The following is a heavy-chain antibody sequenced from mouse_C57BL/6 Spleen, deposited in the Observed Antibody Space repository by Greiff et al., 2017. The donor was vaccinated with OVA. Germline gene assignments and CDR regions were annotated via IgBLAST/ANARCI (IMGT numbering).Heavy chain of an antibody. CDR1: GYAFSSSW. CDR3: ASGCYYDTYFDY. Sequence: QVQLQQSGPELVKPGASVKISCKASGYAFSSSWMNWVKQRPGKGLEWIGRIYPGDGDTNYNGKFKGKATLTADKSSSTAYMQLSSLTSEDSAVYFCASGCYYDTYFDYWGQGTTVTVSS. V-gene: IGHV1-82*01. J-gene: IGHJ2*01. CDR2: IYPGDGDT. D-gene: IGHD1-1*01.